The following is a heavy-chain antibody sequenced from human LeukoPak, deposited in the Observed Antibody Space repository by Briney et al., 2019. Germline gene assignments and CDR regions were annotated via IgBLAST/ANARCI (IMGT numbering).Heavy chain of an antibody. J-gene: IGHJ6*02. CDR2: IYYSGGT. CDR1: GDSVSSGGYY. Sequence: SETLSLTCTVSGDSVSSGGYYWSWIRQPPGKGLEWIGYIYYSGGTSHNPSLKSRVTISVDRSKNQFSLKLSSVTAADTAVYYCARDPSATGNHGMGVWGQGTTVTASS. V-gene: IGHV4-61*08. CDR3: ARDPSATGNHGMGV. D-gene: IGHD1-14*01.